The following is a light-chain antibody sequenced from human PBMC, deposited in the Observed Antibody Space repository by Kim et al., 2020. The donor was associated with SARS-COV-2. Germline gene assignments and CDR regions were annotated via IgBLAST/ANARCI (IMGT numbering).Light chain of an antibody. CDR3: QAWDSGTLV. CDR1: KLGEKY. Sequence: SYELTQPPSVSVSPGQTVSITCSGDKLGEKYSCWYQQKSGQSPVLVIYQDFKRPSGIPERFSGSNFGNTATLTISGTQAVDEADYYCQAWDSGTLVFGGGTQLTVL. J-gene: IGLJ2*01. CDR2: QDF. V-gene: IGLV3-1*01.